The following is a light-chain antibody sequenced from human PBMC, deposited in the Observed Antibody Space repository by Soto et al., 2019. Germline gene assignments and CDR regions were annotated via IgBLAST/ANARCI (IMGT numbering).Light chain of an antibody. J-gene: IGKJ4*01. CDR2: GAS. CDR1: QGVCSRD. CDR3: QQYGSSPPIT. V-gene: IGKV3-20*01. Sequence: IVLTQSPGILSLSPGERATLSCRASQGVCSRDLAWYQQKAGQAPRLLIYGASSRATGIPDRFSGSGSGTDFTLTISRLEPEDFAVYYCQQYGSSPPITFGGGTKVEIK.